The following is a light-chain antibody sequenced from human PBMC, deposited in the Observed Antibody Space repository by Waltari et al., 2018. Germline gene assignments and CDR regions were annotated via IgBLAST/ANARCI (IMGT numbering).Light chain of an antibody. V-gene: IGKV3-20*01. CDR3: QQDGGSPPLT. Sequence: EIVLTQSLGTLSLSPGQRATLSSRTSQNSTSFSLAWYQQKPGQAPRLLIYGASSRATGIPDRFSGSGSGTDFTLTISRLEPEDFAVYYCQQDGGSPPLTFGGGTKVEIK. J-gene: IGKJ4*01. CDR2: GAS. CDR1: QNSTSFS.